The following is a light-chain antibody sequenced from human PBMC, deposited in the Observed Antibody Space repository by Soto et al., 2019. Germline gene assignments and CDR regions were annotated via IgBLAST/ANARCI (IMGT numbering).Light chain of an antibody. J-gene: IGKJ1*01. Sequence: EIVMTQSPATLSLSPGERATLSCRASQSVSSSYLAWYQQKPGQAPRLLIYGASSRATGIPDRFSGSGSGKDFTLTISRLEPEDFAVYYCQQYGRTFGQGTKVDIK. CDR1: QSVSSSY. V-gene: IGKV3-20*01. CDR2: GAS. CDR3: QQYGRT.